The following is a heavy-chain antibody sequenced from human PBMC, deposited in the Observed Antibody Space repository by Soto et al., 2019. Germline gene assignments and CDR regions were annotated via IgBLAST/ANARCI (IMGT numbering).Heavy chain of an antibody. CDR3: TRESMSGWSDY. V-gene: IGHV6-1*01. D-gene: IGHD6-19*01. J-gene: IGHJ4*02. Sequence: SQTLSLTCAISGDSVSSNSASWNLIRQSPSRGLEWLGRTYYRSKWYNDYSVYMKSRISIDPDTSKNQLSLQLTSVTPEDTAVYYCTRESMSGWSDYWGPGTLVTVSS. CDR1: GDSVSSNSAS. CDR2: TYYRSKWYN.